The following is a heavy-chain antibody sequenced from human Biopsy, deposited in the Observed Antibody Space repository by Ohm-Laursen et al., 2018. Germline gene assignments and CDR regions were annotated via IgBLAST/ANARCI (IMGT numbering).Heavy chain of an antibody. D-gene: IGHD1-26*01. Sequence: PSDTLSLTCTVSGGSISSYYWSWIRQPPGKGLEWIGYIYYTGSTNYNPPLKSRVTISVDTSMNHLSLRLTSVTAADTAVYYCARHAPSYSGSYWRYFDLWGRGTLVTVSS. J-gene: IGHJ2*01. CDR1: GGSISSYY. V-gene: IGHV4-59*08. CDR2: IYYTGST. CDR3: ARHAPSYSGSYWRYFDL.